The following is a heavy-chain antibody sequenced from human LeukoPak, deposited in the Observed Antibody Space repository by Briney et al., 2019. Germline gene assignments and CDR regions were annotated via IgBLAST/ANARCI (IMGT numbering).Heavy chain of an antibody. CDR3: ARARGYSYGEVLEN. CDR1: GGSISSGDYY. CDR2: IYYSGST. V-gene: IGHV4-30-4*08. D-gene: IGHD5-18*01. J-gene: IGHJ4*02. Sequence: SETLSLTCTVSGGSISSGDYYWSWIRQPPGKGLEWIGYIYYSGSTYYNPSLKSRVTISVDTSKNQFSLKLSSVTAADTAVYYCARARGYSYGEVLENWGQGTLATVSS.